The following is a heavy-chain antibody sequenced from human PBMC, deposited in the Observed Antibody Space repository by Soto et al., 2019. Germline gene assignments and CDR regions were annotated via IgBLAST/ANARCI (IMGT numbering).Heavy chain of an antibody. D-gene: IGHD4-17*01. J-gene: IGHJ4*02. CDR2: IVVGSGNT. CDR1: GYAFTSYD. V-gene: IGHV1-58*02. CDR3: AAHDYGDYLFDY. Sequence: SVKVSCKASGYAFTSYDINWVRQARGQRLEWIGWIVVGSGNTNYAQKFQERVTITRDMSTSTAYMELSSLRSEDTAVYYCAAHDYGDYLFDYWGQGTLVTVSS.